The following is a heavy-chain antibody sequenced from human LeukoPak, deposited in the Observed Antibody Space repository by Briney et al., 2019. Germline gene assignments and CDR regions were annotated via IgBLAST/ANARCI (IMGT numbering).Heavy chain of an antibody. CDR2: INPNNNGA. Sequence: GASVKVSCKASGYTFTGYYIHWVRQAPGQGLEWMGWINPNNNGANYAQNFQGRVTMTRDTSISTAYMELSRLRSDDTAVYYCARTDYDETEEFDPWGQGTLVTVSS. V-gene: IGHV1-2*02. CDR1: GYTFTGYY. J-gene: IGHJ5*02. D-gene: IGHD4-17*01. CDR3: ARTDYDETEEFDP.